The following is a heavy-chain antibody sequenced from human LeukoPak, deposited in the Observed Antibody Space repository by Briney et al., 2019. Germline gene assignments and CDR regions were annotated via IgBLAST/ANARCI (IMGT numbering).Heavy chain of an antibody. CDR1: GFSFNSHG. D-gene: IGHD5-18*01. J-gene: IGHJ2*01. V-gene: IGHV3-30*18. CDR3: AKDRDSYGLLGYFDL. Sequence: GGSLRLSCAASGFSFNSHGMHWVRRAPGKGLDWVAVISYDGSNTYYADSVKGRFTISRDNSKNTLDLQMNSLRAEDTAVYYCAKDRDSYGLLGYFDLWGRGTLVSASS. CDR2: ISYDGSNT.